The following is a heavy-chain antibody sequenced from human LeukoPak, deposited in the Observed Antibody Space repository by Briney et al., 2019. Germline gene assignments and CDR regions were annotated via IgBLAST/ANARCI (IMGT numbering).Heavy chain of an antibody. CDR1: GFSFSFSN. D-gene: IGHD6-19*01. J-gene: IGHJ4*02. CDR3: ARYSSGWYGGLFLDY. V-gene: IGHV3-21*04. CDR2: ISSTNGHT. Sequence: GGSLRLSCAASGFSFSFSNMNWVRQAPGKGLEWVSYISSTNGHTYYADSVNGRFTISRDTAKNSLYLQMNSLRAEDTAVYYCARYSSGWYGGLFLDYWGQGTLVTVSS.